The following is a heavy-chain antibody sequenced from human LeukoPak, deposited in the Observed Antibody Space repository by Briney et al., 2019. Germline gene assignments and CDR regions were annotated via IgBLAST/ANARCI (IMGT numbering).Heavy chain of an antibody. CDR1: GITLSNYG. CDR2: ISGSGGRT. D-gene: IGHD3-22*01. V-gene: IGHV3-23*01. Sequence: GGSLRLSCAVSGITLSNYGMSWVRQAPGKGLEWVAGISGSGGRTNYADAVKGRFTISRDNAKNALFLQMNSLRVEDTAVYFCAKRGVVIRVILVGFHKEAYYFDSWGQGALVTVSS. J-gene: IGHJ4*02. CDR3: AKRGVVIRVILVGFHKEAYYFDS.